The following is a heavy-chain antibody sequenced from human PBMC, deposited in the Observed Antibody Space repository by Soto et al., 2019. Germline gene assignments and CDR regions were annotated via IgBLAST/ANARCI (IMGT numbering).Heavy chain of an antibody. Sequence: SVKVSCKASGYTFTSYDISWVRQAPGQGLEWMGGVIPIFGTANYAQKFQGRVTITADKSTSTAYMELSSLRSEDTAVYYCARAGIAAAGTHYYYYGMDVWGQGTTVTVSS. V-gene: IGHV1-69*06. CDR2: VIPIFGTA. J-gene: IGHJ6*02. CDR3: ARAGIAAAGTHYYYYGMDV. CDR1: GYTFTSYD. D-gene: IGHD6-13*01.